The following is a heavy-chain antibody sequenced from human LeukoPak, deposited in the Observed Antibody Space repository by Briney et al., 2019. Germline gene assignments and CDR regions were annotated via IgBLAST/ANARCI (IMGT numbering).Heavy chain of an antibody. J-gene: IGHJ4*02. V-gene: IGHV1-46*01. CDR3: AREHYYDSQVGGVDY. CDR2: INPSGGST. Sequence: ASVKVSCKASGYTFTSYYMHWVRQAPGQGLEWMGIINPSGGSTSYARKFQGRVTMTRDTSTSTVYMELSSLRSEDTAVYYCAREHYYDSQVGGVDYWGQGTLVTVSS. D-gene: IGHD3-22*01. CDR1: GYTFTSYY.